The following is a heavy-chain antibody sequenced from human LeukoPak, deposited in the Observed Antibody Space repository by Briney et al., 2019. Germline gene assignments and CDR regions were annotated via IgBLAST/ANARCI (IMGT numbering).Heavy chain of an antibody. Sequence: ASVKVSCKASGYTFTSYGIGWVRQAPGQGLEWMGWISAYNGNTNYAQKLQGRVTMTTDTSTSTAYMELRSLRSDDTAVYYCAREQDDPPLGAFDIWGQGTMVTVSS. D-gene: IGHD3-3*01. CDR3: AREQDDPPLGAFDI. V-gene: IGHV1-18*01. J-gene: IGHJ3*02. CDR2: ISAYNGNT. CDR1: GYTFTSYG.